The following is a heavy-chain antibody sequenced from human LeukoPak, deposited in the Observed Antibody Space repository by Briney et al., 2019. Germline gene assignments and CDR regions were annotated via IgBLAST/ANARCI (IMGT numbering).Heavy chain of an antibody. J-gene: IGHJ4*02. D-gene: IGHD4-17*01. V-gene: IGHV4-59*12. CDR1: GGSISSYY. CDR3: ARAYADQTDYFDY. Sequence: PSETLSLTCTVSGGSISSYYWSWIRQPPGKGLEWIGYIYYSGSTNYNPSLKSRVTISVDTSKNQFSLKLSSVTAADTAVYYCARAYADQTDYFDYWGQGTLVTVSS. CDR2: IYYSGST.